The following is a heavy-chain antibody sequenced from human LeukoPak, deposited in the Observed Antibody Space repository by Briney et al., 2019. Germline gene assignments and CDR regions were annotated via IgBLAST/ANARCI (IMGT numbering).Heavy chain of an antibody. CDR3: ARDSSSGYYGGLYYYYGMDV. D-gene: IGHD3-22*01. CDR1: GGTFSSYA. CDR2: IIPIFGTA. Sequence: SVKVSCKASGGTFSSYAISWVRQAPGQGLEWMGGIIPIFGTANYAQKFQGRVTITADESTSTAYMELSSLRSEDTAVYYCARDSSSGYYGGLYYYYGMDVWGQGTTVTVSS. J-gene: IGHJ6*02. V-gene: IGHV1-69*13.